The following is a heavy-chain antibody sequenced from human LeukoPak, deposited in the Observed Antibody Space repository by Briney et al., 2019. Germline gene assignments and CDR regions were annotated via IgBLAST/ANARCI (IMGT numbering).Heavy chain of an antibody. CDR3: GRGGNGIDT. CDR2: INSDESNT. Sequence: TGGSLRLSCAASGFTFSHYLMHWVRQAPGKGLVWVSRINSDESNTNSYADSVKGRFIISRDNAKNTLYLQMNSLRAEDTAVYFCGRGGNGIDTWGQGTTVIVSS. J-gene: IGHJ3*02. CDR1: GFTFSHYL. V-gene: IGHV3-74*01. D-gene: IGHD2-8*01.